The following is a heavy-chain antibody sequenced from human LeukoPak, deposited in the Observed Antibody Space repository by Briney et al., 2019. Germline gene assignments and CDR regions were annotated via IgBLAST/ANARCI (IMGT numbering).Heavy chain of an antibody. CDR2: ISYDGSNK. V-gene: IGHV3-30*18. CDR1: GFTYSSYG. D-gene: IGHD5-18*01. CDR3: AKVRGWIQLWLSQDYFDY. J-gene: IGHJ4*02. Sequence: GGSLRLSCAASGFTYSSYGMHWVRQAPGKGLEWVAVISYDGSNKYYADSVKGRFTISRDNSKNTLYLQMNSLRAEDTAVYYCAKVRGWIQLWLSQDYFDYWGQGTLVTVSS.